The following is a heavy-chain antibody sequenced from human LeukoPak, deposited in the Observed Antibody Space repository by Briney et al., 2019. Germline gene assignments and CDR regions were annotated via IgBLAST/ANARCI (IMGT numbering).Heavy chain of an antibody. CDR2: IYSGGST. Sequence: PGGSLRLSCAASGFTVSSNYMSWVRQAPGKGLEWVSVIYSGGSTYYADSVKGRFTISRDSSKNTLYLQMNSLRAEDTAVYYCARPHYDSSGLDAFDIWGQGTMVTVSS. J-gene: IGHJ3*02. CDR3: ARPHYDSSGLDAFDI. CDR1: GFTVSSNY. V-gene: IGHV3-66*04. D-gene: IGHD3-22*01.